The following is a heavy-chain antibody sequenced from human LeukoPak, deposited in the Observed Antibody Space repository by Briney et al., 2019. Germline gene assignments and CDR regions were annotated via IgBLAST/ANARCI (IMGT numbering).Heavy chain of an antibody. CDR2: INPNSGGT. J-gene: IGHJ6*03. D-gene: IGHD3-22*01. CDR3: AIDSYDSSVGYYYMDV. CDR1: GYTFTGYY. Sequence: GASVKVSCKASGYTFTGYYMHWVRQAPGQGLEGMGRINPNSGGTNYAQKFQGRVTMTRDTSISTAYMELSRLRSDNTAVYYCAIDSYDSSVGYYYMDVWGKGTTVTVSS. V-gene: IGHV1-2*06.